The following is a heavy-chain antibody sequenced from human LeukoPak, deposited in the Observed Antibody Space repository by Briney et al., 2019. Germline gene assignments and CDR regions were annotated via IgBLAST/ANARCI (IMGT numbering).Heavy chain of an antibody. CDR1: GFTFSGSA. D-gene: IGHD6-13*01. Sequence: GGSLRLSCAASGFTFSGSAMHWVRQASGKGLEWVGRIRSKANSYATAYAASVKGRFTISRDDSKNTAYLQMNSLKTEDTAVYYCASSRIARGMDVWGKGTTVTVSS. V-gene: IGHV3-73*01. J-gene: IGHJ6*03. CDR3: ASSRIARGMDV. CDR2: IRSKANSYAT.